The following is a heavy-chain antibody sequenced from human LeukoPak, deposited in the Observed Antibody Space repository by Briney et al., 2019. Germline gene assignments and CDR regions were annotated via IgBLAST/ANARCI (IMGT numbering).Heavy chain of an antibody. J-gene: IGHJ4*02. CDR1: GLTFSNNY. D-gene: IGHD5-24*01. Sequence: GGSLRLSCVVSGLTFSNNYMSWVRQAPREGLEWVSLIYSGGSTYYADSVKGRFTISRDNSKNTVYLQMNSLRAEDTAMYYCARRDDHNGRDYWGQGTLVTVSS. CDR3: ARRDDHNGRDY. V-gene: IGHV3-53*01. CDR2: IYSGGST.